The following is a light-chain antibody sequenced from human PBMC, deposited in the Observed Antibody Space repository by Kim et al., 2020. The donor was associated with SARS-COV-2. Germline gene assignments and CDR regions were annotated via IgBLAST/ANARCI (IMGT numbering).Light chain of an antibody. CDR3: QKYNRAPLT. V-gene: IGKV1-27*01. Sequence: ASVGDRFTITCRASQGIANYLAWYQQKPGKAPNLLIYDASTLQSGVSSRFSGSGSGTDFTLTISSLQPEDVATYYCQKYNRAPLTFGGGTKVDIK. J-gene: IGKJ4*01. CDR1: QGIANY. CDR2: DAS.